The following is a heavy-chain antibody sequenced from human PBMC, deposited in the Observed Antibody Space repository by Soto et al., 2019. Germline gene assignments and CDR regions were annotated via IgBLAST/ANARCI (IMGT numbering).Heavy chain of an antibody. J-gene: IGHJ4*02. D-gene: IGHD5-18*01. CDR3: AREAQVRGLCGYSYGYVAVY. CDR1: GGTFSSYA. V-gene: IGHV1-69*06. CDR2: IIPIFGTA. Sequence: QVQLVQSGAEVKKPGSSVKVSCKASGGTFSSYAISWVRQAPGQGLEWMGGIIPIFGTANYAQKFQGRVTITADKSTSTAYMERSSLRSEDTAVYYCAREAQVRGLCGYSYGYVAVYWGQGTLVTVSS.